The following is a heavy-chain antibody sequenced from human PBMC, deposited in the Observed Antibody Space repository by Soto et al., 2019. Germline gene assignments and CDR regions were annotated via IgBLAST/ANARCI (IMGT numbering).Heavy chain of an antibody. D-gene: IGHD4-17*01. V-gene: IGHV1-46*01. CDR1: GYTFTSYY. CDR3: ARDPTVTTRSYYYYYGMDV. Sequence: ASVKVSCKASGYTFTSYYMHWVRQAPGQGLEWMGIINPSGGSTSYAQKFQGRVTMTRDTSTSTVYMELSSLRSEDTAVYYCARDPTVTTRSYYYYYGMDVCGQGTTVTVSS. J-gene: IGHJ6*02. CDR2: INPSGGST.